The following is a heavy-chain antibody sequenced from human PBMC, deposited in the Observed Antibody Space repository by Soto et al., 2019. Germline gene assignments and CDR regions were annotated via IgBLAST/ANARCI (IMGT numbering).Heavy chain of an antibody. CDR1: GGSISSGGYY. D-gene: IGHD3-16*02. CDR3: ARLGYDYIWGSYRADYYYYMDV. V-gene: IGHV4-31*03. CDR2: IYYSGST. J-gene: IGHJ6*03. Sequence: SETLSLTCTVSGGSISSGGYYWSWIRQHPGKGLEWIGYIYYSGSTYYNPSLKSRVTISVDTSKNQFSLKLSSVTAADTAVYYCARLGYDYIWGSYRADYYYYMDVWGKGTTVTVSS.